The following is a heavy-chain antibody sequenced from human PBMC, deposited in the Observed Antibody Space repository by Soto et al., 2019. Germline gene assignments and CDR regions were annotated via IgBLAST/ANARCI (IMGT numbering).Heavy chain of an antibody. CDR2: IYHSGSP. Sequence: QVQLQESGPGLVKPSGTLSLTCAVSGGSISSGTWWSWVRQSPGRGLEWIGEIYHSGSPNYYPSLKSRAPMSEDKAKNRFSLSLGSAAAADSALVFGARRIPAAPNGFEHWGQGTLVTVYS. CDR3: ARRIPAAPNGFEH. V-gene: IGHV4-4*02. D-gene: IGHD2-2*01. J-gene: IGHJ5*02. CDR1: GGSISSGTW.